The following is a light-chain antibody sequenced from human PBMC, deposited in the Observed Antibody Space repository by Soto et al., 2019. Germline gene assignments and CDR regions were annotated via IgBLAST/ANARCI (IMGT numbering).Light chain of an antibody. J-gene: IGKJ5*01. CDR3: QQCSFWPRIT. V-gene: IGKV3-11*01. Sequence: EVLFTQSPATLSLSPGGSATLSCRASQNVDNYLAWYQQKPGQAPRLLIYDASNRATGIPARFSGSGSGTAFTLTISSLEPEDSAVYYCQQCSFWPRITFGQGTRLEIK. CDR2: DAS. CDR1: QNVDNY.